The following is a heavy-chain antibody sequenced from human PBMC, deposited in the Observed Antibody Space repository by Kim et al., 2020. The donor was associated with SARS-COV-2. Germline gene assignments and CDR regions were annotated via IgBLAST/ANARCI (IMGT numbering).Heavy chain of an antibody. J-gene: IGHJ5*02. V-gene: IGHV3-48*03. Sequence: VQGRFTISEDNAKNSLYLQMKRLRAEDTAVYYCARDPLGSIAAPYNWFDPWGQGTLVTVSS. D-gene: IGHD6-6*01. CDR3: ARDPLGSIAAPYNWFDP.